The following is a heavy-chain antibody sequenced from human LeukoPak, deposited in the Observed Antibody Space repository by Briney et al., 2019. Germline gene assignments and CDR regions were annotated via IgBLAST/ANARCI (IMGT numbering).Heavy chain of an antibody. Sequence: LTGGSLRLSCAASGFTFSSYAMSWVLQAPGKGLEWVSAISGSGGSTYYADSVKGRFTISRDNSKNTLYLQMNSLRAEDTAVYYCVKDQSTGTYYYYYYYMDVWGKGTTVTVSS. CDR1: GFTFSSYA. CDR2: ISGSGGST. V-gene: IGHV3-23*01. J-gene: IGHJ6*03. CDR3: VKDQSTGTYYYYYYYMDV. D-gene: IGHD7-27*01.